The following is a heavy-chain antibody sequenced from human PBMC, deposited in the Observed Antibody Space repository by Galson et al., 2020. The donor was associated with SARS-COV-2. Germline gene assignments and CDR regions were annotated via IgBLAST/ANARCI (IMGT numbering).Heavy chain of an antibody. CDR2: INPNSGGT. J-gene: IGHJ4*02. V-gene: IGHV1-2*02. Sequence: ASMKVSCKASGYTFTGYYMHWVRQAPGQGLEWMGWINPNSGGTNYAQKFQGRVTMTRDTSISTAYMELSRLRSDDTAVYYCARVGPRITMIVVVIPDFDYWGQGTLVTVSS. D-gene: IGHD3-22*01. CDR3: ARVGPRITMIVVVIPDFDY. CDR1: GYTFTGYY.